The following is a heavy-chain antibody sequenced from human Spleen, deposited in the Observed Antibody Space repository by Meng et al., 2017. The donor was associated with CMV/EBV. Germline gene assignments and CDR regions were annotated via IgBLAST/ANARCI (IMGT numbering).Heavy chain of an antibody. V-gene: IGHV3-33*06. J-gene: IGHJ4*02. CDR1: GFTFSSYG. CDR2: IWNDGSNK. D-gene: IGHD6-13*01. Sequence: ACGFTFSSYGMHWVRQAPGKGLEWVAVIWNDGSNKYYADSVKGRFTISRDNSKNTLYLQMNSLRAEDTAVYYCAKDGQDSSSWPLDYWGQGTLVTVSS. CDR3: AKDGQDSSSWPLDY.